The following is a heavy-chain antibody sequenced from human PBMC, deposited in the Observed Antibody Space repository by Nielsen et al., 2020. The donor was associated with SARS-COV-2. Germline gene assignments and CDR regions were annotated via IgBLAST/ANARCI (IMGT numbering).Heavy chain of an antibody. D-gene: IGHD6-13*01. CDR3: ARHMSSSWYSGFDY. Sequence: SQTLSLTCAVSGGSISSSPYYWVWIRQPPGKGLEWIGTIYYSGSTYYNPSLKSRVTISVDTSKNQFSLKLSSVTAADTAVYYCARHMSSSWYSGFDYWGQGTLVTVSS. CDR1: GGSISSSPYY. J-gene: IGHJ4*02. CDR2: IYYSGST. V-gene: IGHV4-39*01.